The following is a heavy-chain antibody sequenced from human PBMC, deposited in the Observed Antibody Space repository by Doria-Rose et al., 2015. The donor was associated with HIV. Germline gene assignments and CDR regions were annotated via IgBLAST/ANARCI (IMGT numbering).Heavy chain of an antibody. D-gene: IGHD6-13*01. CDR2: NFSDDER. CDR3: ARIKSSRWYHKYYFDF. CDR1: GVSLSSPGMG. V-gene: IGHV2-26*01. J-gene: IGHJ4*02. Sequence: SGPVLVKPTETLTLTCTVSGVSLSSPGMGVSWIRQPPGKALEWLANNFSDDERSYTTSLKSRLTISRGTSKSQVVLTMTDMDPVDTATYYCARIKSSRWYHKYYFDFWGQGTLVIVSA.